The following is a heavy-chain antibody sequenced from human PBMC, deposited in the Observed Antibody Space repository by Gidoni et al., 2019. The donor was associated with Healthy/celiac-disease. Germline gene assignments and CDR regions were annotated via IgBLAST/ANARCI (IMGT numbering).Heavy chain of an antibody. Sequence: QVQLQASGQGLVKPSQTLSLTCTVSGGSISSGGYYWSWIRQHPGKGLEWIGYIYYRGSTYYNPSLKSRVTISVDTSKNQFSLKLSSVTAADTAVYYCARVYGGKAPQIDYWGQGTLVTVSS. J-gene: IGHJ4*02. CDR2: IYYRGST. CDR1: GGSISSGGYY. V-gene: IGHV4-31*03. CDR3: ARVYGGKAPQIDY. D-gene: IGHD4-17*01.